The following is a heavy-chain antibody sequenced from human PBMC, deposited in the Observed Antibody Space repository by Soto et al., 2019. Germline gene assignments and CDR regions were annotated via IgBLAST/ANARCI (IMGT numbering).Heavy chain of an antibody. J-gene: IGHJ4*02. CDR3: ARDSGWPILNFDN. CDR1: DFDFSSYG. V-gene: IGHV3-30*03. D-gene: IGHD3-10*01. Sequence: GGSLRLSCAASDFDFSSYGIHWVRQAPGKWLEWVAASSYDGRETFYADSAKGRFTVSKEMSKNTAFLQMNALRHEDTAVYFCARDSGWPILNFDNWRQRXPVTVSS. CDR2: SSYDGRET.